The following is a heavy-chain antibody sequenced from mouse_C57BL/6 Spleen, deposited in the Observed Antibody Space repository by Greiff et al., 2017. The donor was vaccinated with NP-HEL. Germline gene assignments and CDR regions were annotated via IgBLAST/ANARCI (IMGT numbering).Heavy chain of an antibody. CDR3: AREGGSRWYFDV. Sequence: QVQLQQPGAELVRPGTSVKLSCKASGYTFTSYWMHWVKQRPGQGLEWIGVIDPSDSYTNYNQKFKGKATLTVDTSSSTAYMQLSSLTSEDSAVYYCAREGGSRWYFDVWGTGTTVTVSS. CDR1: GYTFTSYW. CDR2: IDPSDSYT. D-gene: IGHD1-1*01. V-gene: IGHV1-59*01. J-gene: IGHJ1*03.